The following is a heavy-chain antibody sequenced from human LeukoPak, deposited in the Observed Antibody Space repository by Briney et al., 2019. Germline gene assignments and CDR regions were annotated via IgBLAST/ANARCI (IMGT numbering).Heavy chain of an antibody. CDR2: IYYTGTT. D-gene: IGHD2-8*01. CDR1: GGSISSYY. CDR3: ARENGGSPIWIDP. Sequence: SETLSLTCTVSGGSISSYYWNWIRQPPGKGLEWIGHIYYTGTTNYNPSLKSGVCISVDTSKNQFSLKLSSVTAADTAVYYCARENGGSPIWIDPWGQGTPVTVSS. J-gene: IGHJ5*02. V-gene: IGHV4-59*01.